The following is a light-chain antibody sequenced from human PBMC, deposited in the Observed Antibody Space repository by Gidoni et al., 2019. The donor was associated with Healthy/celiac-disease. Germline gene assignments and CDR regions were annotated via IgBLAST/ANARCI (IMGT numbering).Light chain of an antibody. J-gene: IGKJ1*01. CDR2: KAS. CDR1: QSISSW. CDR3: QQYNSYSWT. Sequence: IQMTQSPSTLSASVGDRVPITCRASQSISSWLAWYQQKPGKAPKLLIDKASSLESGVPSRFSGSGSGTEFTLTISSLQPDDFATYYCQQYNSYSWTFGQGTKVEIK. V-gene: IGKV1-5*03.